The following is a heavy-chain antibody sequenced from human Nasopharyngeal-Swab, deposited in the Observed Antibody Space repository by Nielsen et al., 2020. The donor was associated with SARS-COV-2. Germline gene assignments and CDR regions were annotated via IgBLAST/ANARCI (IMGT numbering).Heavy chain of an antibody. Sequence: RQAPGKGLEWIGEINHSGSTNYNPSLKSRVTISVDTSKNQFSLKLSSVTAADTAVYYCATGPDYDFWSGYATEYGMDVWGQGTTVTVSS. D-gene: IGHD3-3*01. CDR3: ATGPDYDFWSGYATEYGMDV. V-gene: IGHV4-34*01. CDR2: INHSGST. J-gene: IGHJ6*02.